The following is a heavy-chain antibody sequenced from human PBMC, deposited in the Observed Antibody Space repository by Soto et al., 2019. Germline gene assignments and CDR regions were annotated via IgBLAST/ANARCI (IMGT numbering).Heavy chain of an antibody. Sequence: SETLSLTCAVSGGSISSSNWWSWVRQPPGKGLEWVGEIYHSGSTNYNPSLKSRVTISVDKSKNQFSLKLSSVTAADTAVYYCAREIVVVPAAQLYYYGMDVWGQGTTVTVS. J-gene: IGHJ6*02. CDR2: IYHSGST. D-gene: IGHD2-2*01. V-gene: IGHV4-4*02. CDR1: GGSISSSNW. CDR3: AREIVVVPAAQLYYYGMDV.